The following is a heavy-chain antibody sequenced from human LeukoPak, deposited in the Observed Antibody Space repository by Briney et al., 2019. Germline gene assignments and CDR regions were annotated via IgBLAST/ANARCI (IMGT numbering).Heavy chain of an antibody. J-gene: IGHJ4*02. CDR3: ARGPTSRGVAFDY. Sequence: PGGSLRLSCAASGFTFSRHSMNWVRQAPGKGLEWVSSISSSSIYIYYADSVKGRFTISRDNAKNSLYLQMNSLRAEDTAVYYCARGPTSRGVAFDYWGQGTLATVSS. V-gene: IGHV3-21*04. D-gene: IGHD2-15*01. CDR1: GFTFSRHS. CDR2: ISSSSIYI.